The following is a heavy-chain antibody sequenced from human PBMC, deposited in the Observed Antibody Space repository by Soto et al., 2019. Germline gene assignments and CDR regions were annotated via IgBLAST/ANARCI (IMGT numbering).Heavy chain of an antibody. CDR1: GYSFTSYW. CDR2: IYPGDSDT. Sequence: PGESLKISCKGSGYSFTSYWIGWVRQMPGKGLEWMGIIYPGDSDTRYSPSFQGQVTISADKSISTAYLQWSSLKASDTAMYYCARFGAHYDFWSGYKKLYYHYGMAFWGQGSTVTVSS. D-gene: IGHD3-3*01. J-gene: IGHJ6*02. V-gene: IGHV5-51*01. CDR3: ARFGAHYDFWSGYKKLYYHYGMAF.